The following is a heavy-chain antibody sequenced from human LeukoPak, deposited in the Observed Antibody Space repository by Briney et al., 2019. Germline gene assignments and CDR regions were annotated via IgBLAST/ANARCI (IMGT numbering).Heavy chain of an antibody. J-gene: IGHJ4*02. CDR1: GGSFSGYY. D-gene: IGHD3-16*01. CDR3: ARHVRGGSYFNY. Sequence: SETLSLTCAVYGGSFSGYYWSWIRQPPGKGLEWIGEINHSGSTNYNPSLKSRVTISVDTSKNQFSLKLSSVTAADTAVYYCARHVRGGSYFNYWGQGTLVTVSS. V-gene: IGHV4-34*01. CDR2: INHSGST.